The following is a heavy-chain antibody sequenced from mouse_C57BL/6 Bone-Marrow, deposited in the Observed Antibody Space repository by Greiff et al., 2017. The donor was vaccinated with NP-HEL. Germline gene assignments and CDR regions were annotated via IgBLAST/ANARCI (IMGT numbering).Heavy chain of an antibody. CDR1: GYSITSGYY. V-gene: IGHV3-6*01. CDR2: IRYDGSN. D-gene: IGHD1-1*01. J-gene: IGHJ4*01. Sequence: DVKLQESGPGLVKPSQSLSLTCSVTGYSITSGYYWNWIRQFPGNKLEWMGYIRYDGSNNYNPSLKNRISITRDTSKNQFFLKLNSVTTEDTATYYCATTVVAYYYAMDYWGQGTSVTVSS. CDR3: ATTVVAYYYAMDY.